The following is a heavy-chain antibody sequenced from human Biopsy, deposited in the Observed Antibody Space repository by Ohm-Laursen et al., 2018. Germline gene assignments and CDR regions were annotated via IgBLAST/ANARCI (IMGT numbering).Heavy chain of an antibody. J-gene: IGHJ4*02. V-gene: IGHV3-21*03. D-gene: IGHD4-17*01. CDR2: ISETSSHI. Sequence: SLRLSCTASGFTFSSYSMNWVRQAPGKGLEWISYISETSSHIYDADSVKGRFTISRDNSKNTLFLQMNSLRAADTAIYYCASDLNGDPSAFDYWGQGTPVTVSS. CDR3: ASDLNGDPSAFDY. CDR1: GFTFSSYS.